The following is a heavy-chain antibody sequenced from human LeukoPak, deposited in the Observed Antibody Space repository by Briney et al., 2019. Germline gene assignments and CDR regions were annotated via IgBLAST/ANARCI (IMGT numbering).Heavy chain of an antibody. CDR2: ISTTSTYA. CDR3: TPSLYDILTGSDY. D-gene: IGHD3-9*01. J-gene: IGHJ4*02. Sequence: PGGSLRLSCAASGFTFSDYYMSWIRQAPGKGLEWVSYISTTSTYADYADSVKGRFTISRDNAKNSLYLQMNSLRPEDTAVYYCTPSLYDILTGSDYWGQGTLVTVSS. V-gene: IGHV3-11*03. CDR1: GFTFSDYY.